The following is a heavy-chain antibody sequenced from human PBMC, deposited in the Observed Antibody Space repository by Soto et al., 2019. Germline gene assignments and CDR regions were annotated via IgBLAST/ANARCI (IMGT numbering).Heavy chain of an antibody. CDR3: ARDWGGYPYYYYGMDV. CDR2: IIPIFGTA. Sequence: SVKVSCKASGGTFGSYAISWVRQAPGRGLEWMGGIIPIFGTANYAQKFQGRVTITADESTSTAYMELSSLRSEDTAVYYCARDWGGYPYYYYGMDVWGQGTTVTVSS. J-gene: IGHJ6*02. CDR1: GGTFGSYA. V-gene: IGHV1-69*13. D-gene: IGHD5-12*01.